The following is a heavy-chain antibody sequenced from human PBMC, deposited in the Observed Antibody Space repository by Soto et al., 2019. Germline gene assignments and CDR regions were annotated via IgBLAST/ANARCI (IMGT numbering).Heavy chain of an antibody. Sequence: WVSLRLSCAASGFTFSDYYMSWIRQAPGKGLEWVSYISSSGSTIYYADSVKGRFTISRDNAKNSLYLQMNSLRAEDTAVYYCESGGAWLVRPVGYWGQGNLVTVPA. D-gene: IGHD6-19*01. J-gene: IGHJ4*02. CDR1: GFTFSDYY. V-gene: IGHV3-11*01. CDR3: ESGGAWLVRPVGY. CDR2: ISSSGSTI.